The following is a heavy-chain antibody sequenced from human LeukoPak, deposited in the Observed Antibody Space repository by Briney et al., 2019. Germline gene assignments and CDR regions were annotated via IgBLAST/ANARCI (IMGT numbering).Heavy chain of an antibody. D-gene: IGHD5-12*01. CDR2: IRGSSET. V-gene: IGHV3-48*01. Sequence: PGGSLRLSCAASGFIFSQYSMNWVRQAPGKGLEWVSHIRGSSETFYADSVKGRFTISRDNARNSLYLQINNLRGEDTAIYYCARDAGNSGYGCDLWGQGTLVTVSS. CDR1: GFIFSQYS. CDR3: ARDAGNSGYGCDL. J-gene: IGHJ5*02.